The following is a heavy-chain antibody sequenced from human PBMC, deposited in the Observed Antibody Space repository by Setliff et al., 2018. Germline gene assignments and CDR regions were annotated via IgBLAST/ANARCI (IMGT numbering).Heavy chain of an antibody. V-gene: IGHV1-18*01. CDR3: SRLVRYCSKTTCQTASGAEL. J-gene: IGHJ4*02. Sequence: ASVKVSCKASGYTFSHSGITWVRQAPGQGLEWMGWISVYTGNTNYAPKLQGRVTMTTDASTSTAFMELRGLTSDDTAVYYCSRLVRYCSKTTCQTASGAELWGQGTLVTVSS. CDR1: GYTFSHSG. CDR2: ISVYTGNT. D-gene: IGHD2-8*01.